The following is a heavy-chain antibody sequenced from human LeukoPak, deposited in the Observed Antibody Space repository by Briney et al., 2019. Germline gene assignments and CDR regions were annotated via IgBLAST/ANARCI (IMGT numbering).Heavy chain of an antibody. Sequence: GGSLRLSCAASGFTFSSYAMSWVRQSPGKGLEWVANIKPDGIDKYYVDSARGRFTVSRDNAKNSAFLQMTSLRAEDTAIYYCATISAQTFDIWGQGTLVSVSS. CDR1: GFTFSSYA. CDR3: ATISAQTFDI. CDR2: IKPDGIDK. J-gene: IGHJ3*02. V-gene: IGHV3-7*01. D-gene: IGHD5-24*01.